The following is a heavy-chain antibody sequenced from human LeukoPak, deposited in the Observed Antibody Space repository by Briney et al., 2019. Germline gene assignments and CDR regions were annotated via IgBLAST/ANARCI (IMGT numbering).Heavy chain of an antibody. J-gene: IGHJ3*02. Sequence: AAVKVSCKASGGTFSSYAISWVRQAPGQGLKWMGGIIPIFGTANYAQKFQGRVTITADESTSTAYMELSSLRSEDTAVYYCARDLPTPDYGGNADAFDIWGQGTMVTVSS. V-gene: IGHV1-69*13. CDR2: IIPIFGTA. CDR1: GGTFSSYA. CDR3: ARDLPTPDYGGNADAFDI. D-gene: IGHD4-23*01.